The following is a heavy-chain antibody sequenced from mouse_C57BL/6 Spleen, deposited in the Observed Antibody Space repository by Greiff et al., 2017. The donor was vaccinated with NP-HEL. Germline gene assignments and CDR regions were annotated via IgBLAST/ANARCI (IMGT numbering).Heavy chain of an antibody. V-gene: IGHV1-64*01. Sequence: QVQLQQPGAELVKPGASVKLSCKASGYTFTSYWMHWVKQRPGQGLEWIGMIHPNSGSTNYNEKFKSKATLTVDKSSSTAYMQLSSLTSEDSAVYYCARSHSSVYVLYYYYAMDYWGQGTSVTVSS. CDR2: IHPNSGST. J-gene: IGHJ4*01. CDR3: ARSHSSVYVLYYYYAMDY. D-gene: IGHD3-2*02. CDR1: GYTFTSYW.